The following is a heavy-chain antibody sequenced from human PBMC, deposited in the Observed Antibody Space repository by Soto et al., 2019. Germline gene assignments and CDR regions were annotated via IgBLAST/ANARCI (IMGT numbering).Heavy chain of an antibody. CDR3: VRPQSSGWYDY. CDR1: GYSFTSYW. Sequence: GESLKISCKGSGYSFTSYWIGWVRQMPGKGLEWMGIIYPSNSDTRYSPSFQGQVTLSADKSISTAYLQWNNLKASDTAIYYCVRPQSSGWYDYLGQGTLVTVSS. J-gene: IGHJ4*02. V-gene: IGHV5-51*01. D-gene: IGHD6-19*01. CDR2: IYPSNSDT.